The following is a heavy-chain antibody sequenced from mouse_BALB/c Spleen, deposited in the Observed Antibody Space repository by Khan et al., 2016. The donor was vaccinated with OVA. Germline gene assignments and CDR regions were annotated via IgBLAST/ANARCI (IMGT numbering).Heavy chain of an antibody. J-gene: IGHJ4*01. V-gene: IGHV1S45*01. CDR3: ARTGSFYGMDY. Sequence: VQLQESGAELVRPGASVKLSCKASGYTFTHHHINWVKQRPGQGLDWIGYITPYNDYTSYNQNFKGKATLTVDPSSSTAYMQFSSLPSEDSAVSDCARTGSFYGMDYWGQGTSVTVYS. D-gene: IGHD4-1*01. CDR2: ITPYNDYT. CDR1: GYTFTHHH.